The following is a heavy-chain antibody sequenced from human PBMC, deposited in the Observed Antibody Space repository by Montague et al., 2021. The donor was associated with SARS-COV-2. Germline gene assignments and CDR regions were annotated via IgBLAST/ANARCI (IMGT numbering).Heavy chain of an antibody. CDR2: IYYSGST. CDR3: ARGSGWMGNAFDI. D-gene: IGHD6-19*01. CDR1: GGSISSYY. J-gene: IGHJ3*02. V-gene: IGHV4-59*01. Sequence: SETLSLTCTVSGGSISSYYWSWIRQPPGKGLEWIGYIYYSGSTNXNPSLKSRVTIPVDTSKNQFSLKLSSVTAADTAVYYCARGSGWMGNAFDIWGQGTMVTVSS.